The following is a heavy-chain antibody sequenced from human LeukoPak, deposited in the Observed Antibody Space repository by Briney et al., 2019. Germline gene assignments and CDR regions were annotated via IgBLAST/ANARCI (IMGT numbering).Heavy chain of an antibody. Sequence: PGGSLRLSCAASGFTFSNAWMSWVRQAPGKGLEWVGRIKSKTDGGTTDYAAPVKGRFTISRDDSKNTLYLQMNSLKTEDTAVYYCTTMTRLLYYFDYWGQGTLVTVSS. CDR1: GFTFSNAW. J-gene: IGHJ4*02. V-gene: IGHV3-15*01. CDR2: IKSKTDGGTT. CDR3: TTMTRLLYYFDY. D-gene: IGHD2/OR15-2a*01.